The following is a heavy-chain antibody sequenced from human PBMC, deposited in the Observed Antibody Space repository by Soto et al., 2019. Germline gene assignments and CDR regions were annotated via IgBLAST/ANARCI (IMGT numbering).Heavy chain of an antibody. J-gene: IGHJ6*02. CDR2: IIPVFGTP. CDR3: ARGDATKIVVTTYYAMDV. Sequence: QVQLVQSGAEVKKPGSSVKVSCKASGGSLSNYGISWVRQAPGQGLEWMGAIIPVFGTPNYAQKFQDRVTITADESTPTAYMEVRSLTSEDTAVYYCARGDATKIVVTTYYAMDVWGQGTTVTVSS. V-gene: IGHV1-69*12. CDR1: GGSLSNYG. D-gene: IGHD3-22*01.